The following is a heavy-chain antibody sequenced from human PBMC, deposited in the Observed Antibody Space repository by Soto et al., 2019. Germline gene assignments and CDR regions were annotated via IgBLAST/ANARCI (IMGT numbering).Heavy chain of an antibody. CDR2: IYYTGSS. J-gene: IGHJ5*01. CDR3: ARGLAPAT. Sequence: SETLSLTCSVSGYSIDSGYYWGWMRQPPGKRLEWLASIYYTGSSDYNPSLKSRVTISLETSKNQFSLHLTSVTDADTAVYYCARGLAPATWGHGTLVTVSS. D-gene: IGHD3-10*01. CDR1: GYSIDSGYY. V-gene: IGHV4-38-2*02.